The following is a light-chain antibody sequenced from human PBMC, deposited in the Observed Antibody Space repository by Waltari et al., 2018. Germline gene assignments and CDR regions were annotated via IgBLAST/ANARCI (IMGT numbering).Light chain of an antibody. Sequence: QSVLTQPPSVSGTPGQRVTISCSGSSPNIGSNTVNWYQQLPGTAPKLLIYRNNQRPSGVPDRISGSRSGTSASLAVSGLQSEDEADYYCAVWDGSLNAYVFGAGTKVTVL. CDR2: RNN. CDR1: SPNIGSNT. V-gene: IGLV1-44*01. CDR3: AVWDGSLNAYV. J-gene: IGLJ1*01.